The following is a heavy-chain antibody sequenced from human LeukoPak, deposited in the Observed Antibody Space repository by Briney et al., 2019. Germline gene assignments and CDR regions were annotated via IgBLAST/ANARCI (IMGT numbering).Heavy chain of an antibody. V-gene: IGHV3-23*01. CDR1: GFTFSSYA. CDR3: AKDVHDSSGYYKDTYYYYYYYGMDV. Sequence: GGSLRLSCAASGFTFSSYAMSWVRQAPGKGLEWVSAISGSGGSTYYADSVKGRFTISRDNSKNTLYLQMNSLRAEDTAVYYCAKDVHDSSGYYKDTYYYYYYYGMDVWGQGTTVTVSS. D-gene: IGHD3-22*01. J-gene: IGHJ6*02. CDR2: ISGSGGST.